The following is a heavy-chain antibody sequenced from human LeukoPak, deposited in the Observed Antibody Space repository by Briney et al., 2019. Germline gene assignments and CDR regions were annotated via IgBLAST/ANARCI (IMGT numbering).Heavy chain of an antibody. CDR3: AKDGSDTIAAATYYYYPMDV. V-gene: IGHV3-23*01. D-gene: IGHD6-13*01. Sequence: GGSLRLSCAASGFTFSSYAMSWVRQAPGKGLEWVSAISGSGGSTYYADSVKGRFTISRDNSKNTLYLQINSLRGEDTAVYHCAKDGSDTIAAATYYYYPMDVWGQGTTVIVSS. J-gene: IGHJ6*02. CDR2: ISGSGGST. CDR1: GFTFSSYA.